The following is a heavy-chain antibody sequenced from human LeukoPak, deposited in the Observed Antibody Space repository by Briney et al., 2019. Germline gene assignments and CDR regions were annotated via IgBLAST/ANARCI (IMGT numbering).Heavy chain of an antibody. CDR1: GFTFSNYA. Sequence: GGSLRLSCAASGFTFSNYAMTWVRQAPGKGLEWVSGISGSGDSTYYADSVKGRFTISRDNAKNTLYLQMNSLRAEDTAVYYCAKSESMAAAGEDWGQGTLVTVSS. CDR3: AKSESMAAAGED. J-gene: IGHJ4*02. D-gene: IGHD6-13*01. CDR2: ISGSGDST. V-gene: IGHV3-23*01.